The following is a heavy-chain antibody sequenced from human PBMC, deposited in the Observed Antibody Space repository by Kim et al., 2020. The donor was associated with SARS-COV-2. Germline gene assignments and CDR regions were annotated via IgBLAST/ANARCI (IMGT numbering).Heavy chain of an antibody. CDR3: ARGDTIFGVVINAFDI. D-gene: IGHD3-3*01. Sequence: LKRRVTISGDTSKNQFSLKLSSVTAADTAVYYCARGDTIFGVVINAFDIWGQGTMVTVSS. V-gene: IGHV4-31*02. J-gene: IGHJ3*02.